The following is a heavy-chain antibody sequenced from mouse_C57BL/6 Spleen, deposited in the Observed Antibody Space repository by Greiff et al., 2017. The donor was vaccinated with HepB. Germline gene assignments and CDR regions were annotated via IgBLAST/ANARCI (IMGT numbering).Heavy chain of an antibody. J-gene: IGHJ3*01. D-gene: IGHD2-5*01. V-gene: IGHV1-26*01. CDR1: GYTFTDYY. Sequence: VQLQQSGPELVKPGASVKISCKASGYTFTDYYMNWVKQSHGKSPEWVRDINPNNGGTSYNQKFKGKTTLTVDKSSSTACMELSSLTSEDSAVYYCEIYRNYGFAYWGQGTLVTVSA. CDR2: INPNNGGT. CDR3: EIYRNYGFAY.